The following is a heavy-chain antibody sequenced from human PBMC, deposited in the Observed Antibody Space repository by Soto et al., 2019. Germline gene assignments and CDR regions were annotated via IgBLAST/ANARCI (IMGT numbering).Heavy chain of an antibody. CDR3: ARDYALVGMDV. D-gene: IGHD4-17*01. Sequence: QVQLQQWGAGLLKPSETLSLTCAVYGGSFSGYCWSWIRQPPGKGLEWIGEINHSGRTNYNPSLKSRVTISVDTSKSQFSLKLSSVTAADTAVYYCARDYALVGMDVWGQGTTVTVSS. V-gene: IGHV4-34*01. J-gene: IGHJ6*02. CDR1: GGSFSGYC. CDR2: INHSGRT.